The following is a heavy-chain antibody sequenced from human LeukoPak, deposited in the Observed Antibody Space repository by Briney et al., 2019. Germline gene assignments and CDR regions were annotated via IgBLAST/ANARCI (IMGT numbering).Heavy chain of an antibody. CDR3: AREISGSLDF. D-gene: IGHD1-26*01. V-gene: IGHV3-21*01. J-gene: IGHJ4*02. CDR1: GFTFSSYS. Sequence: GGSVRLSCAASGFTFSSYSMNWVRQATGKGLEWVSSISSSGSYIYYAREVKGRVTISRDNPKNSLYLQMNSLSAEDTAVYYCAREISGSLDFWAQSTLVPVSS. CDR2: ISSSGSYI.